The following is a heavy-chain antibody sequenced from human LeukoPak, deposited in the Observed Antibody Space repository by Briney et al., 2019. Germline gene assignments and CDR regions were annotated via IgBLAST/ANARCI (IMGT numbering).Heavy chain of an antibody. D-gene: IGHD6-13*01. CDR1: GYSFTSHW. CDR3: TRHIAAAGPDY. Sequence: GESLKISCRGSGYSFTSHWIGWVRQMPGKGLEWMAIIYAGDSGTRISPSFQAQVTISADKSISTAYLQWSSLKASDTAIYYCTRHIAAAGPDYWGQGTLVTVSS. CDR2: IYAGDSGT. J-gene: IGHJ4*02. V-gene: IGHV5-51*01.